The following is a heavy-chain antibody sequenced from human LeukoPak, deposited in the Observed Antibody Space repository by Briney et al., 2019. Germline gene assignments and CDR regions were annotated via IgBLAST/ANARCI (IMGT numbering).Heavy chain of an antibody. Sequence: PGGSLRLSCAASGFTVSSNYMSWVRQAPGKGLAWVSVIYSGGSTYYADSVKGRFTISRDNSKNTLYLQMNSLRAEDTAVYYCARVYGSGSYHLDYWGQGTLVTVSS. CDR3: ARVYGSGSYHLDY. CDR1: GFTVSSNY. D-gene: IGHD3-10*01. J-gene: IGHJ4*02. CDR2: IYSGGST. V-gene: IGHV3-66*01.